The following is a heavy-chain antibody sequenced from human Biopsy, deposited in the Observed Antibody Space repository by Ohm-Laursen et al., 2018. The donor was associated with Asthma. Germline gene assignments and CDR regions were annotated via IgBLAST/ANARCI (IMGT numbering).Heavy chain of an antibody. V-gene: IGHV1-69*01. D-gene: IGHD5-12*01. CDR1: GGTFSSYA. J-gene: IGHJ6*02. CDR2: LIPVLGTP. Sequence: SSVKVSCNASGGTFSSYAISWVRQAPGQGLEWMGGLIPVLGTPDHAQMFEGRVTITADESTSTAYMELSSLSSEDTAVYYCARGYSGSDRLVYYYSGLEVWGQGTTVTVSS. CDR3: ARGYSGSDRLVYYYSGLEV.